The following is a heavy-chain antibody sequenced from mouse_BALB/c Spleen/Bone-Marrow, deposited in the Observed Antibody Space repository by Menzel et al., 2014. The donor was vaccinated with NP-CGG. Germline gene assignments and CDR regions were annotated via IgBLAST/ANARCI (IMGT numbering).Heavy chain of an antibody. Sequence: QVQLQQSGAELMKPGASAKISCKATGYTFSSYWIEWVKQRPGHGLEWIGEILPGSGSTNYNEKFKGKATFTADTSSNTAYMQLSSLTSEDSAVYYCATGGSPMDYWGQGTSVTVSS. D-gene: IGHD1-1*02. CDR2: ILPGSGST. V-gene: IGHV1-9*01. CDR1: GYTFSSYW. CDR3: ATGGSPMDY. J-gene: IGHJ4*01.